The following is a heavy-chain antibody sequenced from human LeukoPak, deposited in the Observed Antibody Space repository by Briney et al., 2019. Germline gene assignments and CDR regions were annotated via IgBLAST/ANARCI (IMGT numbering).Heavy chain of an antibody. V-gene: IGHV4-34*01. CDR3: ASTAYYFDY. Sequence: SETLSLTCAVYGGSFSGYYWSWIRQPPGKGLEWIGEINHSGSTNYNPSLKSRVTISVDTSKNQFSLKLSSVTAADTAVYYCASTAYYFDYWGQGTLVTVPS. J-gene: IGHJ4*02. CDR1: GGSFSGYY. CDR2: INHSGST.